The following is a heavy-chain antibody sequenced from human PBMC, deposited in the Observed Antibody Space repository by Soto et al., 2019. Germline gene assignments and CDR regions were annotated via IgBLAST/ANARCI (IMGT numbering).Heavy chain of an antibody. V-gene: IGHV1-69*01. J-gene: IGHJ5*02. Sequence: QVQLVQSGAEVKKPGSSVKVSCKASGGTFSTYDICWVRQAPGQGLEWMGGIIPLFGTANYAQKFQGRATIIADESTRTAYMELRRLRSEDTAVYYCARGAFDRSGNYLAGWFDPWGQGTLVTVSS. CDR3: ARGAFDRSGNYLAGWFDP. CDR1: GGTFSTYD. D-gene: IGHD3-22*01. CDR2: IIPLFGTA.